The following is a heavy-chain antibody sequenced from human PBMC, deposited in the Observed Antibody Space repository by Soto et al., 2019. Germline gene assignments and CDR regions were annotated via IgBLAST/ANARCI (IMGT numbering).Heavy chain of an antibody. CDR1: GGSFGSSA. D-gene: IGHD3-16*01. V-gene: IGHV1-69*01. Sequence: QVQLVQSGADVKKPGSSVKVSCKTSGGSFGSSAISWVRQAPAQGLEWMGEIIPVFDKANYAQNFKGRLTLTADELTGTVFMELSSLSSEDTAVYFCARLRRDWGDAFDLWGLGTFVTVSS. J-gene: IGHJ3*01. CDR2: IIPVFDKA. CDR3: ARLRRDWGDAFDL.